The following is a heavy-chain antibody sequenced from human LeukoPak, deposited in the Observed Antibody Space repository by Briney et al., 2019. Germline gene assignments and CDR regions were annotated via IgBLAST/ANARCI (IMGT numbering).Heavy chain of an antibody. CDR3: ARDRIAAATTYNWFDP. CDR2: IIPIFGTA. V-gene: IGHV1-69*06. Sequence: SVKVSCKASGGTFSSYAISWVRQAPGQGLEWMGGIIPIFGTANYAQKFQGRVTITADKSTSTAYMELSSLRSEDTAVYYCARDRIAAATTYNWFDPWGQGTLVTVSP. D-gene: IGHD6-13*01. CDR1: GGTFSSYA. J-gene: IGHJ5*02.